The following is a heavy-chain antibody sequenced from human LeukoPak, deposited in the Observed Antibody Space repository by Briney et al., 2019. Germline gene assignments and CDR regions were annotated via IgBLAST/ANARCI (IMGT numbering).Heavy chain of an antibody. CDR2: VYSSGST. CDR1: GGSISSSSYY. CDR3: ARDLPVAGTRYYYGMDV. D-gene: IGHD6-19*01. Sequence: PSETLSLTCTVSGGSISSSSYYWGLIRQPPGKGLEWIGSVYSSGSTYYNPSLKSRVTISVDTSKNQFSLKLSSVTAADTAVYYCARDLPVAGTRYYYGMDVWGQGTTVTVSS. V-gene: IGHV4-39*02. J-gene: IGHJ6*02.